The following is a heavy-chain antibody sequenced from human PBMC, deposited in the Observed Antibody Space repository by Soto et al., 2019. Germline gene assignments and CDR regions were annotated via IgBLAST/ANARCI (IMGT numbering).Heavy chain of an antibody. Sequence: QVQLVESGGGLVKPGGSLRLSCVASGFTFSDSYMSWVRQATGKGLEWVSYISSTSSFTDYAESVKGRFTISRDNAKNSLFLQMNSLRAEDTALYYCARRDGYKYFAFWGQGTLVSVSS. J-gene: IGHJ4*02. CDR2: ISSTSSFT. V-gene: IGHV3-11*06. CDR1: GFTFSDSY. CDR3: ARRDGYKYFAF. D-gene: IGHD5-12*01.